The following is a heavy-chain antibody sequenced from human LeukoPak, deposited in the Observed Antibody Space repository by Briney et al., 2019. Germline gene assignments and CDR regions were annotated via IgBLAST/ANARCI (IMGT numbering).Heavy chain of an antibody. CDR2: IWFGGAEGSDR. CDR1: GFTFRTFA. CDR3: AKEAGSGWRYFDN. V-gene: IGHV3-33*06. Sequence: GGSLRLSCAASGFTFRTFAMEWVRPAPGKGREWVGAIWFGGAEGSDRKYADSVRGRVLTSRDDCKNTLFLQMNNLRAEDTAVYYCAKEAGSGWRYFDNWGQGTLVTVSS. D-gene: IGHD6-19*01. J-gene: IGHJ4*02.